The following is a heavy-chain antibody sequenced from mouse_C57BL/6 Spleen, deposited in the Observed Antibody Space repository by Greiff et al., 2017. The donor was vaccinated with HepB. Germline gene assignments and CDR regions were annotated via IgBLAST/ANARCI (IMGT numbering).Heavy chain of an antibody. V-gene: IGHV1-18*01. CDR3: ARRTYDGSLMDY. Sequence: VQLQQSGPELVKPGASVKIPCKASGYTFTDYNMDWVKQSHGKSLEWIGDINPNNGGTIYNQKFKGKATLTVDKSSSTAYMEHRSLTSEDTAVYYCARRTYDGSLMDYWGQGTSVTVSS. J-gene: IGHJ4*01. CDR1: GYTFTDYN. D-gene: IGHD1-1*01. CDR2: INPNNGGT.